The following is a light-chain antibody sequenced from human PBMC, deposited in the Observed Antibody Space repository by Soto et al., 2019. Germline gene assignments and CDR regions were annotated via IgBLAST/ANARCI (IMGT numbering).Light chain of an antibody. CDR3: QSYDSRLSGFV. J-gene: IGLJ1*01. CDR1: SSNIGAGFD. Sequence: QSVLTQPPSVSGAPGLRVTISCTGSSSNIGAGFDVHWYQQLPGTVPKLLIYGDTSRPSGVPDRFSGSKSGTSAFLAITGLQAEDEADYYCQSYDSRLSGFVFGPGTKLTVL. CDR2: GDT. V-gene: IGLV1-40*01.